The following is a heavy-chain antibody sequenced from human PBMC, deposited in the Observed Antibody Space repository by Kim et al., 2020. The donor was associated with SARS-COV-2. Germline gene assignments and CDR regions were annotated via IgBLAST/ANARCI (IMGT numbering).Heavy chain of an antibody. Sequence: SETLSLTCAVYGGSFSGYYWSWIRQPPGRGLEWIGEINHSGSTNYNPSLKSRVTISVDTSKNQFSLKLSSVTAADTAVYYCARVGDFSSGYYSRYFDYWG. CDR3: ARVGDFSSGYYSRYFDY. J-gene: IGHJ4*01. CDR2: INHSGST. CDR1: GGSFSGYY. V-gene: IGHV4-34*01. D-gene: IGHD3-3*01.